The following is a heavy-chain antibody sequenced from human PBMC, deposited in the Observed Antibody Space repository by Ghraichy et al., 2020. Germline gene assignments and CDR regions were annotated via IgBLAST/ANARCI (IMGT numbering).Heavy chain of an antibody. CDR3: ARGGPEYCSGGSCYAGDY. J-gene: IGHJ4*02. D-gene: IGHD2-15*01. CDR1: GFTFSSYW. V-gene: IGHV3-74*01. Sequence: GESLNISCAVSGFTFSSYWMHWVRQAPGKGLVWVSRINSDGSSISYADSVKGRFTFSRDNAKNTLYLQMNSLRADDTAVYYCARGGPEYCSGGSCYAGDYWGQGTLFTVSS. CDR2: INSDGSSI.